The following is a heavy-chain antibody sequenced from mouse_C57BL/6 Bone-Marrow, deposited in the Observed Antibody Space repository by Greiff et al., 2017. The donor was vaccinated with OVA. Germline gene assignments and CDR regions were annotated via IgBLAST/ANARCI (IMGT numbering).Heavy chain of an antibody. CDR3: TRVGYGGAWFAY. CDR2: ISSGGDYI. D-gene: IGHD2-14*01. J-gene: IGHJ3*01. V-gene: IGHV5-9-1*02. Sequence: DVMLVESGEGLVKPGGSLKLSCAASGFTFSSYAMSWVRQTPEKRLEWVAYISSGGDYIYYADTVKGRFTISRDNARNTLYLQMSSLKSEDTAMYYCTRVGYGGAWFAYWGQGTLVTVSA. CDR1: GFTFSSYA.